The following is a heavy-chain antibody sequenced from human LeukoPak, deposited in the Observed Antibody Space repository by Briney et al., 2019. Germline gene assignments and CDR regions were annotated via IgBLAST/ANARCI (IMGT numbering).Heavy chain of an antibody. Sequence: ASVKVSCKASGYTFTNYGISWVRQAPGQGLEWMSWISANNGEIRYAQNFQGRVTMTTDTSTSTAYMDLRSLRSDDTAVYYCARDQAATNTQVRFCLDWGQGTLVTVSS. V-gene: IGHV1-18*04. CDR3: ARDQAATNTQVRFCLD. J-gene: IGHJ4*02. CDR1: GYTFTNYG. D-gene: IGHD3-9*01. CDR2: ISANNGEI.